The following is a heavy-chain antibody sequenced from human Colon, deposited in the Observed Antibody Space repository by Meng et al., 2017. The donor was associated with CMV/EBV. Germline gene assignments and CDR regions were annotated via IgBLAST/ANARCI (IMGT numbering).Heavy chain of an antibody. V-gene: IGHV3-23*03. CDR1: GITLSAYA. J-gene: IGHJ5*02. D-gene: IGHD4/OR15-4a*01. CDR3: AKHVAGPNKGWFDP. Sequence: GGSLRLSCAASGITLSAYAVTWVRQAPGKGLEWVSMVYSSATSTFYADSVRGRFTISRDNSKNTVYLQMSNLRTEDTALYYCAKHVAGPNKGWFDPWGQGTLVTVSS. CDR2: VYSSATST.